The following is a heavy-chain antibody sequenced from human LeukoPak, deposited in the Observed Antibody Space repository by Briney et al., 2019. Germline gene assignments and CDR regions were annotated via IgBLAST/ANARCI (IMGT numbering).Heavy chain of an antibody. CDR3: ARNYDILTGYYVDY. Sequence: ASVKVSCKASGYTFTSYGISWVRQAPGQGREWMGWINPNSGGTNYAQKFQGRVTMTRDTSISTAYMELSRLRSDDTAVYYCARNYDILTGYYVDYWGQGTLVTVSS. V-gene: IGHV1-2*02. CDR1: GYTFTSYG. CDR2: INPNSGGT. J-gene: IGHJ4*02. D-gene: IGHD3-9*01.